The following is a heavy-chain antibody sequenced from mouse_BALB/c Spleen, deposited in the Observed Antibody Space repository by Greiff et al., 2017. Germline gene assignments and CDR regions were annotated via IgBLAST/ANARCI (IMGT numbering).Heavy chain of an antibody. J-gene: IGHJ2*01. CDR3: ARHFDGYFDY. Sequence: VKLMESGPGLVQPSQSLSLTCTVSGFSLTSYGVHWVRQSPGKGLEWLGVIWSGGSTDYNAAFISRLSISKDNSKSQVFFKMNSLQADDTAIYYCARHFDGYFDYWGQGTTLTVSS. CDR2: IWSGGST. D-gene: IGHD2-3*01. V-gene: IGHV2-4-1*01. CDR1: GFSLTSYG.